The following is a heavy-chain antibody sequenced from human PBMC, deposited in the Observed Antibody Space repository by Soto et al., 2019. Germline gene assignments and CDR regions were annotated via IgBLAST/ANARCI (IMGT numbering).Heavy chain of an antibody. CDR2: LSGGST. CDR1: GFTFSRYA. D-gene: IGHD5-18*01. V-gene: IGHV3-23*01. Sequence: EVQLLESGGGLVKPGGSLRLSCAASGFTFSRYAMSWVRQAPGKGLEWVTALSGGSTYYADSVKGRFTISRDNSKNTLYLQMSSLRGEDTAVYYCAKDGGIDLSSHDAFDIWGHGTVVTVSS. CDR3: AKDGGIDLSSHDAFDI. J-gene: IGHJ3*02.